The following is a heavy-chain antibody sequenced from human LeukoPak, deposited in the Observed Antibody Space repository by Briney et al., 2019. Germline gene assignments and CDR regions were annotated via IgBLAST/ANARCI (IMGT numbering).Heavy chain of an antibody. CDR3: ARAPRRSGGSCYYVDY. V-gene: IGHV3-23*01. D-gene: IGHD2-15*01. CDR1: GFTFSSYA. CDR2: ISGSGGST. J-gene: IGHJ4*02. Sequence: GGSLRLSCAASGFTFSSYAMSWVRQAPGKGLEWVSAISGSGGSTYYADSVKGRFTISRDNSKNTLYLQMNSLRAEDTAVYYCARAPRRSGGSCYYVDYWGQGTLVTVSS.